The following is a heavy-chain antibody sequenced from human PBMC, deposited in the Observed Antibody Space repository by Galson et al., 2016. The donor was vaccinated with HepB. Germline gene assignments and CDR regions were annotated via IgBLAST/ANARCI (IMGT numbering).Heavy chain of an antibody. V-gene: IGHV3-74*01. D-gene: IGHD1-26*01. CDR1: GFTFSSHY. CDR2: INSDGSST. CDR3: ARDRWEMREAFDI. Sequence: SLRLSCAASGFTFSSHYMQWVRQAPGKGLVWVSRINSDGSSTSQADSVKGRFTSSRDNARNTLYLQTNSLRVEDTAVYYCARDRWEMREAFDIWGQGTMVTVSS. J-gene: IGHJ3*02.